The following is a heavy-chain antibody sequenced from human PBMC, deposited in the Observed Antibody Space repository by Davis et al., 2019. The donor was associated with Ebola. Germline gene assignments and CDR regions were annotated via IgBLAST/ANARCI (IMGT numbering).Heavy chain of an antibody. CDR2: ISSSSNYI. Sequence: GGSLRLSCAASGFTFSSNSMNWVRQAPGNVLEWVSFISSSSNYIYYADSVKGRFTVSRDNAKNSLYLQMNSLRAEDTAVYYCVRDPALVVTGGGWFFGLWGRGTLVTVSS. D-gene: IGHD2-21*02. J-gene: IGHJ2*01. V-gene: IGHV3-21*01. CDR3: VRDPALVVTGGGWFFGL. CDR1: GFTFSSNS.